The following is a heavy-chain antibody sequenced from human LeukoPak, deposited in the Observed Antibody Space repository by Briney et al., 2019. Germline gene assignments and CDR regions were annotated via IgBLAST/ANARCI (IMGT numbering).Heavy chain of an antibody. V-gene: IGHV3-74*01. CDR1: GFSFSFYW. CDR2: INSDGVNT. CDR3: ARDLGQYYDTSDNWFDP. J-gene: IGHJ5*02. D-gene: IGHD3-22*01. Sequence: GGSLRLSCAASGFSFSFYWMHWVRQAPGRGLVWVSRINSDGVNTSYADSVKGRFTISRDNAKNTLNLQMNSLRAEDTAVYYCARDLGQYYDTSDNWFDPWGQGTLVTVSS.